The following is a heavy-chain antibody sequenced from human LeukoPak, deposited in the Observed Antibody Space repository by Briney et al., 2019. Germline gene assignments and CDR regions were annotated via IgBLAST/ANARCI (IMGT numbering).Heavy chain of an antibody. D-gene: IGHD3-16*01. Sequence: GGSLRLSCAASGFTFSSYAMSWVRQAPGKGLEWVAVISYDGSNKYYADSVKGRFTISRDNSKNTLYLQMNSLRAEDTAVYYCARRRSGGIDYWGQGTLVTVSS. CDR2: ISYDGSNK. CDR3: ARRRSGGIDY. CDR1: GFTFSSYA. J-gene: IGHJ4*02. V-gene: IGHV3-30-3*01.